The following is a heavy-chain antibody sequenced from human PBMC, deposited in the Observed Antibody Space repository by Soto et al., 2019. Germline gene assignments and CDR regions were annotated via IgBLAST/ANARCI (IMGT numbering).Heavy chain of an antibody. D-gene: IGHD1-26*01. CDR3: AKGSGGSYPESRVFDY. V-gene: IGHV3-33*06. CDR1: GFAFSYHG. CDR2: TWSGGRGE. Sequence: QVQLVESGGGVVQPGTSLRLSCAASGFAFSYHGIHWVRQAPGKGLEWVAVTWSGGRGEYYADSVRGRFTISRDNSKNTLYLQMDSLRAEDTAIYYCAKGSGGSYPESRVFDYWGQGTRVTVSS. J-gene: IGHJ4*02.